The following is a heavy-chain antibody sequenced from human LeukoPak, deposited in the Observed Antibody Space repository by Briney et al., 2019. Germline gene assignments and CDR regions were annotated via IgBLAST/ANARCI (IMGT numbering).Heavy chain of an antibody. V-gene: IGHV3-30*03. Sequence: GGSLRLSCAASGFIFSNYGMHWVRQAPGKGLEWVAVISYDGSNEYYADSVKGRFTISRDTSKNTLYLQMNSPRAEDTALYYCARKFLTGRLIDYWGQGTLVTVSS. CDR3: ARKFLTGRLIDY. CDR1: GFIFSNYG. D-gene: IGHD7-27*01. J-gene: IGHJ4*02. CDR2: ISYDGSNE.